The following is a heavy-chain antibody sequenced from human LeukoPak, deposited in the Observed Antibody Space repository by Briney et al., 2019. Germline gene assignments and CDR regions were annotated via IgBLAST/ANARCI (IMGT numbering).Heavy chain of an antibody. CDR2: INPNSGGT. CDR1: GYTFTGYY. D-gene: IGHD4-23*01. J-gene: IGHJ4*02. CDR3: AREHPQGGGNSDY. V-gene: IGHV1-2*04. Sequence: PSASVKVSCKASGYTFTGYYMHWVRQAPGQGLEWMGWINPNSGGTNYAQKFQGWVTMTRDTSISTAYMELSRLRSDDTAVYYCAREHPQGGGNSDYWGQGTLVTVSS.